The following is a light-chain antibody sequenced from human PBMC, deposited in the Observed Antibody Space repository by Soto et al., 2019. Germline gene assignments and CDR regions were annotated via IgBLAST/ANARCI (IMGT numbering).Light chain of an antibody. V-gene: IGLV6-57*02. CDR2: EDN. CDR1: SGSIASNY. Sequence: QSVSESPGKTVTISCTGSSGSIASNYVQWYQQRPGGAPTTVIYEDNQRPSGVPDRFSGSIDSSSNSASLTISGLKTEDEADYYCQSYDSSTHVVFGGGTKLTVL. J-gene: IGLJ2*01. CDR3: QSYDSSTHVV.